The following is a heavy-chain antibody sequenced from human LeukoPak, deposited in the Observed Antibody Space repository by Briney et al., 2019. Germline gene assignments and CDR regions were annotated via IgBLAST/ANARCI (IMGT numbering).Heavy chain of an antibody. CDR2: ISYDGSNK. CDR3: ARDFTGESGYSGY. J-gene: IGHJ4*02. D-gene: IGHD5-12*01. V-gene: IGHV3-30*03. Sequence: GGSLRLSCAASGFTFSSYGMHWVRQAPGKGLEWVAVISYDGSNKYYADSVKGRFTISRDNSKNTLYPQMNSLRAEDTAVYYCARDFTGESGYSGYWGRGTLVTVSP. CDR1: GFTFSSYG.